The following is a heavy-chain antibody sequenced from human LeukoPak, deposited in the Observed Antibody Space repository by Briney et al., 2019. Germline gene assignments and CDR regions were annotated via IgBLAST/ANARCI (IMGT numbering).Heavy chain of an antibody. V-gene: IGHV4-34*01. CDR2: INHSGST. CDR3: ARWQWLVPGGNWFDP. D-gene: IGHD6-19*01. Sequence: SETLSLTCAVYGGSFSGYYWSWIRQPPGKGLEWIGEINHSGSTNYNPSLKSRVTISVDTSKNQFSLKLSSVTAADTAVYYCARWQWLVPGGNWFDPWGQGTLVTVSS. J-gene: IGHJ5*02. CDR1: GGSFSGYY.